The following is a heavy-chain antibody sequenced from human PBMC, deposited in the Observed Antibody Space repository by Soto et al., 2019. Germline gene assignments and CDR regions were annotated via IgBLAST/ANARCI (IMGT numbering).Heavy chain of an antibody. V-gene: IGHV3-48*01. CDR2: ISSSSSTI. CDR1: GFTFSSYS. CDR3: ARGEGTPPLLLWFGESIPYYFDY. Sequence: EVQLVESGGGLVQPGGSLRLSCAASGFTFSSYSMNWVRQAPGKGLEWVSYISSSSSTIYYADSVKGRFTISRDNAKNSLYLQMNSLRAEDTAVYYCARGEGTPPLLLWFGESIPYYFDYWGQGTLVTVSS. J-gene: IGHJ4*02. D-gene: IGHD3-10*01.